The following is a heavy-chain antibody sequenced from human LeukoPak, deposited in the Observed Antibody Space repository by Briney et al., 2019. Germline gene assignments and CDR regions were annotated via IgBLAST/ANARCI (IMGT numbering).Heavy chain of an antibody. V-gene: IGHV3-30-3*01. J-gene: IGHJ5*02. CDR3: ARDRRSSSWGFDP. D-gene: IGHD6-13*01. CDR2: ISYDGSNK. Sequence: PGGSLRLSCAAYGFTFSSYAMHWVRQAPGKGLEWVAVISYDGSNKYYADSVKGRFTISRDNSKNTLYLQMNSLRAEDTAVYYCARDRRSSSWGFDPWGQGTLVTVSS. CDR1: GFTFSSYA.